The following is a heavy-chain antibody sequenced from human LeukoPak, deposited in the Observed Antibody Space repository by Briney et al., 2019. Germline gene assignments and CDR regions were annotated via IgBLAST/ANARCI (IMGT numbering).Heavy chain of an antibody. D-gene: IGHD6-19*01. CDR3: ARASSSGWYVVYNY. V-gene: IGHV1-8*01. J-gene: IGHJ4*02. CDR1: GYTFTSYD. Sequence: ASVKVSCKXSGYTFTSYDINWVRQATGQGLEGMGWMSPNSGNTGYSQKFQGRVTMTRNTSISTAYMELSSLRSEDTAVYYCARASSSGWYVVYNYWGQGTLVTVSS. CDR2: MSPNSGNT.